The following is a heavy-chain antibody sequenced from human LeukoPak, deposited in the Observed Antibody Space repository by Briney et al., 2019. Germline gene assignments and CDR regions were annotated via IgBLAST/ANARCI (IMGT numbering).Heavy chain of an antibody. CDR3: ARAPRLTIFGVTFDY. Sequence: PSETLSLTCTVSGASISSYYWSWIRQPPGKGLEWIGYIYYSGSTNYNPSLKSRVTISVDTSKNQFSLKLSSVTAADTAVYYCARAPRLTIFGVTFDYWGQGTLVTVSS. D-gene: IGHD3-3*01. V-gene: IGHV4-59*01. CDR1: GASISSYY. J-gene: IGHJ4*02. CDR2: IYYSGST.